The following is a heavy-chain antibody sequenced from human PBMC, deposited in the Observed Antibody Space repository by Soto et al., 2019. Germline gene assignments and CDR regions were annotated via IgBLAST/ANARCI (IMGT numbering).Heavy chain of an antibody. Sequence: PSETLSLTCTISGASLSPYYWSWIRQPPGKALEWIGYIYFNGGTSYNPSLRSRVTVSVDTSKNQFSLKLNSVIAADTAVYYCARGGAAGYESFNHWGQVTPVTASS. V-gene: IGHV4-59*01. J-gene: IGHJ1*01. CDR3: ARGGAAGYESFNH. CDR2: IYFNGGT. CDR1: GASLSPYY. D-gene: IGHD6-13*01.